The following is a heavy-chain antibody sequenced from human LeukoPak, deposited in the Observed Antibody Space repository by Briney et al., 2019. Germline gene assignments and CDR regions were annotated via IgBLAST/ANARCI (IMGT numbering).Heavy chain of an antibody. J-gene: IGHJ4*02. D-gene: IGHD5-18*01. V-gene: IGHV3-48*03. CDR2: ISSSGSSI. Sequence: GGSLRLSCAASGFTFSSYEMNWVRQAPGKGLEWVSYISSSGSSIYYADSVKGRFTISRDNAKNSPYLQMNSLRAEDTAVYYCARAPRGHSYGSVGWGQGTLVTVSS. CDR3: ARAPRGHSYGSVG. CDR1: GFTFSSYE.